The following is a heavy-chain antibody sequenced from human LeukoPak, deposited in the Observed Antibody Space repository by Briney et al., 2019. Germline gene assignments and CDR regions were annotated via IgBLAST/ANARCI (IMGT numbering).Heavy chain of an antibody. J-gene: IGHJ3*02. V-gene: IGHV5-51*01. CDR3: ARHRSVGASNPDPFNI. CDR2: IYPGDSDT. D-gene: IGHD1-26*01. Sequence: GESLKISCKGSGYSFTNYRIGWVRQMPGKGLEWMAIIYPGDSDTRYSPSLQGQVTISADKSISTAYLQWSSLKASDTAMYYCARHRSVGASNPDPFNIWGQGTMVTASS. CDR1: GYSFTNYR.